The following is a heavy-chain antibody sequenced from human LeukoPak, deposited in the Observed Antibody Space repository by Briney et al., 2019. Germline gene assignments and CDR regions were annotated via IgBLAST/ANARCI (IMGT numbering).Heavy chain of an antibody. CDR1: GGTFSSYA. CDR2: IIPIFGTA. J-gene: IGHJ4*02. V-gene: IGHV1-69*05. Sequence: VASVKGSCKASGGTFSSYAISWVRQAPGQGLGWMGGIIPIFGTANYAQKFQGRVTITTDESTSTAYMELSSLRSEDTAVYYCARCGSYQGEYYFDYWGQGTLVTVSS. D-gene: IGHD1-26*01. CDR3: ARCGSYQGEYYFDY.